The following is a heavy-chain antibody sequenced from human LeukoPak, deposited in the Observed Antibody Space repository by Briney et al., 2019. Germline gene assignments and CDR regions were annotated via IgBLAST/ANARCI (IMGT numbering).Heavy chain of an antibody. V-gene: IGHV3-30*14. CDR1: GFTFSSYA. Sequence: GGSLRLSCAASGFTFSSYAMHWVRQAPGKGLEWVAVISYDGSNKYYADSVKGRFTISRDNSKNTLYLQMNSLRAEDTAVYYCARGKGYSYGLYYFDYWGQGTLVTVSS. CDR2: ISYDGSNK. CDR3: ARGKGYSYGLYYFDY. D-gene: IGHD5-18*01. J-gene: IGHJ4*02.